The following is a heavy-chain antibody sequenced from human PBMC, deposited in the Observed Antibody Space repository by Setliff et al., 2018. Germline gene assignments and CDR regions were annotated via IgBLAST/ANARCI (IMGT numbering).Heavy chain of an antibody. CDR2: IYYSGST. J-gene: IGHJ4*02. V-gene: IGHV4-59*01. Sequence: SETLSLTCTVSGGSISSYYWNWIRQPPGKGLEWIGYIYYSGSTNYIPSLKSRVTISVDTSQNQFSLKLTSVTAADTAVYFCAKGGTHRYFDYWGLGTLVTVSS. CDR3: AKGGTHRYFDY. CDR1: GGSISSYY.